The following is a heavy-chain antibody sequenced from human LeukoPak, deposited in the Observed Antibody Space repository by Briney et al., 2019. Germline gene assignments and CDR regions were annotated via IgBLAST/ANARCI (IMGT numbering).Heavy chain of an antibody. J-gene: IGHJ4*02. CDR2: IYYSGST. V-gene: IGHV4-39*01. CDR1: GGSISSSSYY. Sequence: PSETLSLTCTVSGGSISSSSYYWGWIRQPPGKGLEWIGSIYYSGSTYCNPSLKSRVTISVDTSKNQFSLKLSSVTAADTAVYYCARGRDGYNSKWGDYWGQGTLVTVSS. D-gene: IGHD5-24*01. CDR3: ARGRDGYNSKWGDY.